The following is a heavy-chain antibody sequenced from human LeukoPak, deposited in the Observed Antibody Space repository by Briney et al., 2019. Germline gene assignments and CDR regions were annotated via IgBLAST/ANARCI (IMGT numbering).Heavy chain of an antibody. CDR2: INHSGST. D-gene: IGHD6-19*01. J-gene: IGHJ4*02. V-gene: IGHV4-30-2*01. CDR1: GGSISSGGYS. CDR3: ARGPTVLATSGIAVAGTDY. Sequence: SQTLSLTCAVSGGSISSGGYSWSWIRQPPGKGLEWIGEINHSGSTNYNPSLKSRVTISVDTSKNQFSLKLSSVTAADTAVYYCARGPTVLATSGIAVAGTDYWGQGTLVTVSS.